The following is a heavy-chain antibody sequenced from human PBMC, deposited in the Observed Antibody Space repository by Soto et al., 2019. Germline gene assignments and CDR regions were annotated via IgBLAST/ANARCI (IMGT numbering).Heavy chain of an antibody. J-gene: IGHJ3*02. CDR1: GFTFSSYD. CDR2: ISYDGSNK. Sequence: SLRLSCAASGFTFSSYDMHWVRQAPGKGLEWVAVISYDGSNKYYADSVKGRFTISRDNSKNTLYLQMNSLRAEDTAVYYCAKDGPYDTTLGAFDIWGQGTMVTVS. D-gene: IGHD3-22*01. CDR3: AKDGPYDTTLGAFDI. V-gene: IGHV3-30*18.